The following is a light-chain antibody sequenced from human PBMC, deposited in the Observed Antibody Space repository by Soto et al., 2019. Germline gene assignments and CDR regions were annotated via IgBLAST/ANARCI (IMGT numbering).Light chain of an antibody. Sequence: QSALTQPASVSGSPGQSITISCTGTSSDVGGYNYVSWYQQHPGKAPQLMIYEVSNRPSGISNRFSGSKSGNTASLTISGLQAEDEADYYCNSFRTNYTWLFGGGTKLTVL. CDR2: EVS. V-gene: IGLV2-14*01. CDR1: SSDVGGYNY. J-gene: IGLJ3*02. CDR3: NSFRTNYTWL.